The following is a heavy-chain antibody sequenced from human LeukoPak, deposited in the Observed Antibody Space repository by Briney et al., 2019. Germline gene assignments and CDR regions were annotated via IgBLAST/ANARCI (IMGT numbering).Heavy chain of an antibody. CDR1: DFTFSTYN. V-gene: IGHV3-23*01. CDR2: VSGRGDNT. J-gene: IGHJ6*02. D-gene: IGHD2-2*01. CDR3: AKDRLGWGGTSCHPIRYYGMDV. Sequence: GGSLRLSCAASDFTFSTYNMHWVRQAPGKGLEWVSAVSGRGDNTYYADSVKGRFAISRDNSKNTLYLQMSSLRAEDTAVYYCAKDRLGWGGTSCHPIRYYGMDVWGQGTTVTVSS.